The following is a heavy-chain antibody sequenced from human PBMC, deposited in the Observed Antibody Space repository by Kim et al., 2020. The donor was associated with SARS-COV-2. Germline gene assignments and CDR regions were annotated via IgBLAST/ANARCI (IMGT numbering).Heavy chain of an antibody. CDR2: IHQSGSS. J-gene: IGHJ6*03. CDR1: GGSFSGYY. D-gene: IGHD3-10*01. Sequence: SETLSLTCAVYGGSFSGYYWSWVRQPPGKGLEWIGEIHQSGSSIYNPSLKSRVSISTDTSKNQFSLRLNSVTAADTAVYYCARGPYYGGSVTSYYMDVWGKGITVTVSS. V-gene: IGHV4-34*01. CDR3: ARGPYYGGSVTSYYMDV.